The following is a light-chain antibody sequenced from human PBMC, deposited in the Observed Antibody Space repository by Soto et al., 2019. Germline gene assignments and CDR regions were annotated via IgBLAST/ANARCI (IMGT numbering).Light chain of an antibody. V-gene: IGKV1-39*01. CDR2: AAS. CDR3: QQSDSTPPALA. Sequence: DIQMTQSPSSLSASVGDRVTITCRASQNIISYLNWYQQQPGKAPQLLIYAASSLQSGVPSRFSGSGSGTEFTLTISSLQPDDFATYYCQQSDSTPPALAFGGVTKVEI. CDR1: QNIISY. J-gene: IGKJ4*01.